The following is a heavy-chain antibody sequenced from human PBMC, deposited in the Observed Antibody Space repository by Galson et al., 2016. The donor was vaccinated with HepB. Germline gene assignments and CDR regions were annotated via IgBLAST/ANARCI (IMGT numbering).Heavy chain of an antibody. D-gene: IGHD6-19*01. CDR1: GFTISSHW. V-gene: IGHV3-33*08. J-gene: IGHJ4*02. CDR2: IWFDGTND. CDR3: ARERPDIAVAAFDY. Sequence: SLRLSCAASGFTISSHWMTWVRQAPGKGLEWVAVIWFDGTNDYYADSVKGRFTIPRDNSKNTLYLQMNSLRAEDTAVYYCARERPDIAVAAFDYWGQGTLVTVSS.